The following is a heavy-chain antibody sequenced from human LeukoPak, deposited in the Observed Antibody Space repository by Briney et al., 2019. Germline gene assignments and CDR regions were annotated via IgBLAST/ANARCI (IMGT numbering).Heavy chain of an antibody. J-gene: IGHJ4*02. D-gene: IGHD3-3*01. CDR2: FDPEDGET. CDR3: AKDRGSFGVVITQTPFDY. CDR1: GYTLTELS. V-gene: IGHV1-24*01. Sequence: ASVKVSCKVSGYTLTELSMHWVRQAPGKGLEWMGGFDPEDGETIYAQKFQGRVTMTEDTSTDTAYMELSSLRAEDTAVYYCAKDRGSFGVVITQTPFDYWGQGTLVTVSS.